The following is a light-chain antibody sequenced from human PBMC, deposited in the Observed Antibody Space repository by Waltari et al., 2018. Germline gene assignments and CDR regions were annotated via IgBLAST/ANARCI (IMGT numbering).Light chain of an antibody. V-gene: IGKV3-11*01. CDR2: DAA. Sequence: EIVLTQSPATLSLSPVERATLSCRASQSVSSSLAWYQHKPGQAPRLLIYDAAISVTGIPARFSGSGSGTDFTLTISSLEPEDFAVYYCQQRSKWPWAFGQGTKVEIK. J-gene: IGKJ1*01. CDR3: QQRSKWPWA. CDR1: QSVSSS.